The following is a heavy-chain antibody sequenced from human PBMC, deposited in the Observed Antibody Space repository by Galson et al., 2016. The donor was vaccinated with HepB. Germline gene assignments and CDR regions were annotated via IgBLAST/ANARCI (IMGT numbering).Heavy chain of an antibody. D-gene: IGHD2-21*02. V-gene: IGHV3-30*04. Sequence: SLRLSCAASGFTFSRYAMHWVRQAPGKGPEWVALVTYDGTNAYYTDAVKGRFTISRGNSKNMVYLQMDSLRTEDTAIYYCARDHKEVTVEKYIHNRFDPWGQGTLVTVSS. J-gene: IGHJ5*02. CDR3: ARDHKEVTVEKYIHNRFDP. CDR1: GFTFSRYA. CDR2: VTYDGTNA.